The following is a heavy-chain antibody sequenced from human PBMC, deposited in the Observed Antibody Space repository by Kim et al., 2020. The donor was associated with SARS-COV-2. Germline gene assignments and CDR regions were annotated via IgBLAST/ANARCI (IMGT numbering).Heavy chain of an antibody. V-gene: IGHV3-33*08. J-gene: IGHJ4*02. CDR1: GFTFSSYG. Sequence: GGSLRLSCAASGFTFSSYGMHWVRQAPGKGLEWVAVIWYDGSNKYYADSVKGRFTISRDNSKNTLYLQMNSLRAEDTAVYYCSRDRRATRYGDYYYWGQGGLVTVSS. CDR2: IWYDGSNK. D-gene: IGHD4-17*01. CDR3: SRDRRATRYGDYYY.